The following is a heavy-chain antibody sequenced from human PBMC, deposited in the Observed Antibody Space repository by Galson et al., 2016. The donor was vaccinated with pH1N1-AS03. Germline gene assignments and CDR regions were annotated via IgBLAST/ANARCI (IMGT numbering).Heavy chain of an antibody. D-gene: IGHD2/OR15-2a*01. V-gene: IGHV1-18*01. Sequence: SVKVSCKASGDTLSSHGVAWLRQAPGQTLEWLGFISPDFSNANYARKFQGRLTITTGASTTTTYMDLTSLPSDDTAVYFCASAHNTAAFIIDTWGQGTLVTVSS. CDR1: GDTLSSHG. J-gene: IGHJ5*02. CDR2: ISPDFSNA. CDR3: ASAHNTAAFIIDT.